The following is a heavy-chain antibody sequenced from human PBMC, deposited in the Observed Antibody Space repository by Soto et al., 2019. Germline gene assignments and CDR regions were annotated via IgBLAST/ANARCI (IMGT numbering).Heavy chain of an antibody. J-gene: IGHJ4*02. Sequence: SGTLSLTCTVSGGSISSYYWSWIRQPPGKGLEWIGYIYYSGSTNYNPSLKSRVTISVDTPKNQFSLKLNSMTAADTAVYYCARHNYGSGSTYFDYWGQGTLVTVSS. V-gene: IGHV4-59*08. CDR2: IYYSGST. CDR3: ARHNYGSGSTYFDY. D-gene: IGHD3-10*01. CDR1: GGSISSYY.